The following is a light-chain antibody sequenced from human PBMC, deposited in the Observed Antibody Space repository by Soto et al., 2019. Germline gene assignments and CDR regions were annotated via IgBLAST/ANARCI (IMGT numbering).Light chain of an antibody. CDR3: AAWDDSSWSEV. CDR2: SNN. CDR1: RSNIGSNT. V-gene: IGLV1-44*01. J-gene: IGLJ3*02. Sequence: QSVLTQPPSASGAPGQRVTISCSGSRSNIGSNTVNWYQHLPGTAPKLLIYSNNQRPSGVPDRFSGSKSGTSASLAISGLQSEDEAEYYCAAWDDSSWSEVFGGGTKLTVL.